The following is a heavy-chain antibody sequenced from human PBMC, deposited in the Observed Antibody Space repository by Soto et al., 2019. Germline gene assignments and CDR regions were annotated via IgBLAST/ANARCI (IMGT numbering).Heavy chain of an antibody. CDR2: ISSSSSYI. V-gene: IGHV3-21*01. J-gene: IGHJ4*02. Sequence: GGSLRLSCAASGFTFSSYSTNWVRQAPGKGLEWVSSISSSSSYIYYADSVKGRFTISRDNAKNSLYLQMNSLRAEDTAVYYCAREWTPRDYDYIWGSYSVSLGYWGQGT. D-gene: IGHD3-16*01. CDR1: GFTFSSYS. CDR3: AREWTPRDYDYIWGSYSVSLGY.